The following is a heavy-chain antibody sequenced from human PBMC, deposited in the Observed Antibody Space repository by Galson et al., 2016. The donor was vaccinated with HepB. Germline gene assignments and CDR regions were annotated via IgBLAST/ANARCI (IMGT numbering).Heavy chain of an antibody. V-gene: IGHV1-18*01. Sequence: SVKVSCKASGYTFTSYGINWVRQAPGQGLEWMGWISSYNGNTNYAQKFQGRVTMTTDTSTSTAYMELRRLRSDDTAVYYCARAGDIVVPFDFWGRGTLVTVSS. J-gene: IGHJ2*01. CDR1: GYTFTSYG. D-gene: IGHD2-21*01. CDR2: ISSYNGNT. CDR3: ARAGDIVVPFDF.